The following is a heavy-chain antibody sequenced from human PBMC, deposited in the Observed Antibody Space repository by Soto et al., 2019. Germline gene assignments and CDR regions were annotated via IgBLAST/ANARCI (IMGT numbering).Heavy chain of an antibody. CDR2: ISTSGST. Sequence: SETLSFTCTVSGGSVTSARNYWRWIRQSPGQGLERIGYISTSGSTCYNPSLKTRLFMSVDSSKNQFTLRLTPVTAAHPAVYFCATESGSTYGYFDYWGQGTQVTVSS. CDR1: GGSVTSARNY. CDR3: ATESGSTYGYFDY. J-gene: IGHJ4*02. D-gene: IGHD5-18*01. V-gene: IGHV4-30-4*08.